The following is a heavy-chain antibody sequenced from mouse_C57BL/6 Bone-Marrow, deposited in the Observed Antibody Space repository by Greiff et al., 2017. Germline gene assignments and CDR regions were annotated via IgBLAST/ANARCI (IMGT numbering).Heavy chain of an antibody. V-gene: IGHV14-4*01. CDR1: GFNFTDDY. J-gene: IGHJ2*01. Sequence: VQLQQPGAELVRPGASVKLSCTASGFNFTDDYIHWVKQRPEQGLEWIGRIDPEIGDTEYDSKFQGKATITSDTSSNTAYLQLSSLTSEDTAVYYCSSFDGNCYACWGRGTPLAVAS. D-gene: IGHD2-1*01. CDR2: IDPEIGDT. CDR3: SSFDGNCYAC.